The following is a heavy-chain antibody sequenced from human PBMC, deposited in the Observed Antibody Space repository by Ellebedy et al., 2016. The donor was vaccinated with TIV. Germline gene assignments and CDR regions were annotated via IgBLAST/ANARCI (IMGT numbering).Heavy chain of an antibody. Sequence: SETLSLTXTVSGGSISSGDYYWSWIRQPPGKGLEWIGYIYYSGSTYYNPSLKSRVTISVDTSKNQFPLKLSSVTAADTAVYYCARGAYYDSSVFDYWGQGTLVTVSS. CDR3: ARGAYYDSSVFDY. V-gene: IGHV4-30-4*01. CDR1: GGSISSGDYY. J-gene: IGHJ4*02. D-gene: IGHD3-22*01. CDR2: IYYSGST.